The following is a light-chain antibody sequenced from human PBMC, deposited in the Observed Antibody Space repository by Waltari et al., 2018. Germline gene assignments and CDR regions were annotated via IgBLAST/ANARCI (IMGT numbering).Light chain of an antibody. J-gene: IGLJ1*01. CDR3: SSYTSSSTYV. Sequence: QSALTQPPSVSGSPRQSISIPCTGTSSDVGCYHSASWYPPHPGKAPKLMTSDVTNRPSGVSNRFSGSKSGNTASLTIAGLQAEDEADYYCSSYTSSSTYVFGTGTKVTVL. CDR2: DVT. V-gene: IGLV2-14*03. CDR1: SSDVGCYHS.